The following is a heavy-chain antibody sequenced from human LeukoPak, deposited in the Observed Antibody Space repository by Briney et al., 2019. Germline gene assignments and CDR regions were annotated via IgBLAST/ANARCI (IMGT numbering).Heavy chain of an antibody. CDR3: ARAIQFGGYFDY. Sequence: QPGGSLRLSCAASGFTVSRDYMSWVRQAPGKGLEWVSVIYGGGTTYYADSVRGRFTISRDNSKNTLYLQMNSLRADDTAVYYCARAIQFGGYFDYWGQGTLVTVSS. CDR1: GFTVSRDY. J-gene: IGHJ4*02. V-gene: IGHV3-53*01. CDR2: IYGGGTT. D-gene: IGHD2-15*01.